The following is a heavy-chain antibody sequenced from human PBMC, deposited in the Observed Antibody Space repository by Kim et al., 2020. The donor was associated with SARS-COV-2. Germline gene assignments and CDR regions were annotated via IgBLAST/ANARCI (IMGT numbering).Heavy chain of an antibody. V-gene: IGHV3-23*01. CDR3: AKDSIPSYNPVLFDP. Sequence: GGSLRLSCAASGFTFSNYAMNWVRQAPGKGLEWVSAITGSGGWTDYADSVKGRFIISRDNSKNTLHLQMNSLRAEDTALYYCAKDSIPSYNPVLFDPWG. D-gene: IGHD1-26*01. CDR2: ITGSGGWT. CDR1: GFTFSNYA. J-gene: IGHJ5*02.